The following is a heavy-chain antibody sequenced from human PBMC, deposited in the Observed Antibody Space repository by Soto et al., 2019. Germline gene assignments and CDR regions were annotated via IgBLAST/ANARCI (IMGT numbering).Heavy chain of an antibody. CDR3: ARADGYCSSTSCYPTWEKYYGMDV. CDR1: GYTFTSYG. V-gene: IGHV1-18*01. CDR2: ISAYNGNT. Sequence: GASVKVSCKASGYTFTSYGISWVRQAPGQGLEWMGWISAYNGNTKYAQKLQGRVNMTTDTSTSTAYMELRSLRSDDTAVYYCARADGYCSSTSCYPTWEKYYGMDVWGQGTKVTVPS. J-gene: IGHJ6*02. D-gene: IGHD2-2*03.